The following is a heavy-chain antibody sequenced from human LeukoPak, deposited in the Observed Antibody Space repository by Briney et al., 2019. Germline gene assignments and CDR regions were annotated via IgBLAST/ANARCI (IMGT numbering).Heavy chain of an antibody. CDR2: INPNSGGT. J-gene: IGHJ4*02. CDR1: GYTFTGYY. D-gene: IGHD1-26*01. V-gene: IGHV1-2*02. Sequence: ASVKVSCKASGYTFTGYYMHWVRQAPGQGLEWMGWINPNSGGTNYAQKFQGRVTMTRDTSISTAYMELSRLRSDDTAVYYCARDQGGSFLFDYWGQGTLFTVSS. CDR3: ARDQGGSFLFDY.